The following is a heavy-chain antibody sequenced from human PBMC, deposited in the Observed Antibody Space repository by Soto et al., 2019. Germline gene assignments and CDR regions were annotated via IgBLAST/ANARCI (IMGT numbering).Heavy chain of an antibody. J-gene: IGHJ4*02. CDR3: ARVRLASAALFFGY. Sequence: PGESLKISCKGSGYSFSSYWVSWVRQMPGKGLEWMGGIDPTESYINYSPSFHGHVSISVDKSISTVYLQWSSLKGADTAMYYCARVRLASAALFFGYWGQGTWVTVS. D-gene: IGHD6-13*01. V-gene: IGHV5-10-1*01. CDR1: GYSFSSYW. CDR2: IDPTESYI.